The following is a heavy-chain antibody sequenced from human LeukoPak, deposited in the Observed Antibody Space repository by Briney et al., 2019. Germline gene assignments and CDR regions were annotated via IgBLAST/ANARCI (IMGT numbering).Heavy chain of an antibody. CDR1: GGSFSGYY. CDR3: ARVHRIAARSRYYFDY. CDR2: INHSGST. V-gene: IGHV4-34*01. Sequence: SETLSLTCAVYGGSFSGYYWSWIRQPPGKGLEWIGEINHSGSTNYNPSLKSRVTISVDTSKNQFSQKLSSVTAADTAVYYCARVHRIAARSRYYFDYWGQGTLVTVSS. J-gene: IGHJ4*02. D-gene: IGHD6-6*01.